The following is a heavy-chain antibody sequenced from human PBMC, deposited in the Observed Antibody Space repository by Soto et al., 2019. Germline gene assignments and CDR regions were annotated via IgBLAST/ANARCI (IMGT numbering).Heavy chain of an antibody. CDR1: GGFISDYS. D-gene: IGHD2-2*01. V-gene: IGHV4-59*01. CDR3: ARGSNSNFEGPIV. CDR2: IYYRGST. J-gene: IGHJ4*02. Sequence: PSETLSLTCTISGGFISDYSWNWIRQPPGRGLEWIGYIYYRGSTNYSPSLWSRVTISADTSKNQFSLKLSSVTAADTAVYYCARGSNSNFEGPIVWGQGTLVTVSS.